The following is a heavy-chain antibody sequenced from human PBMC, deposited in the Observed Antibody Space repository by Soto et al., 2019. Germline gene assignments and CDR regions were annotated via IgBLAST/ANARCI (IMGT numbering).Heavy chain of an antibody. J-gene: IGHJ6*04. V-gene: IGHV4-39*01. Sequence: SETLSLTCTVSGGSISSSSYYWGWIRQPPGKGLEWIGSIYYSGSTYYNPSLKSRVTISVDTSKNQFSLKLSSVTAADTAVYYCARLEGATGDYYYYYGMDVWGEGTTVTVSS. CDR3: ARLEGATGDYYYYYGMDV. D-gene: IGHD1-26*01. CDR2: IYYSGST. CDR1: GGSISSSSYY.